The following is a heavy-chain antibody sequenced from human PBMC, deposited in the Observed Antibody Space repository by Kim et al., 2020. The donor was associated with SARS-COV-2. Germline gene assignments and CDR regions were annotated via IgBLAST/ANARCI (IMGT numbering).Heavy chain of an antibody. Sequence: SETLSLTCAVYGGSFSGYYWSWIRQPPGKGLEWIGEINHSGSTNYNPSLKSRVTISVDTSKNQFSLKLSSVTAAGTAVYYCARDPTHVPYYYGSGTIRAHYYYYGMDGWGQGTTVTVSS. J-gene: IGHJ6*02. D-gene: IGHD3-10*01. CDR3: ARDPTHVPYYYGSGTIRAHYYYYGMDG. CDR2: INHSGST. V-gene: IGHV4-34*01. CDR1: GGSFSGYY.